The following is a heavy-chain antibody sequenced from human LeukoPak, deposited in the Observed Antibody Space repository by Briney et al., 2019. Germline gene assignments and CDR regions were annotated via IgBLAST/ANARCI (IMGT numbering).Heavy chain of an antibody. CDR1: GFTFSNAW. CDR3: TTMGYSSSWYGRDYYYYGMDV. Sequence: PGGSLRLSCAASGFTFSNAWMSWVRQAPGKGLEWVGRIKSKTDGGTTDYAAPVKGRFTISRDDSKNTLYLQMNSLKTEDTAVYYCTTMGYSSSWYGRDYYYYGMDVWGLGTTVTVSS. D-gene: IGHD6-13*01. V-gene: IGHV3-15*01. CDR2: IKSKTDGGTT. J-gene: IGHJ6*02.